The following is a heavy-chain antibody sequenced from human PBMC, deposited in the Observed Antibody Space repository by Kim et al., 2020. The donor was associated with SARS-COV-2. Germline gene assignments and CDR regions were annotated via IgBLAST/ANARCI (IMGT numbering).Heavy chain of an antibody. D-gene: IGHD3-16*01. V-gene: IGHV1-46*01. CDR3: ARALGAHGY. Sequence: STSYAQKFQGRVTMTRDTSTSTVYMELSSLRSEDTAVYYCARALGAHGYWGQGTLVTVSS. J-gene: IGHJ4*02. CDR2: ST.